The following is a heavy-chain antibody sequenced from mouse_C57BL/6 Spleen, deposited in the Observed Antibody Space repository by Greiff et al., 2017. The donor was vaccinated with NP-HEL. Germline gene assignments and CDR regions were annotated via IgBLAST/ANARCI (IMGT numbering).Heavy chain of an antibody. CDR3: ARHVGGFPGDYAMDY. CDR2: ISSGGSYT. CDR1: GFTFSSYG. J-gene: IGHJ4*01. D-gene: IGHD3-3*01. Sequence: EVKLVESGGDLVKPGGSLKLSCAASGFTFSSYGMSWVRQTPDKRLEWVATISSGGSYTYYPDSVKGRFTISRENAKNYLYLQISSLKSEDTAMYDWARHVGGFPGDYAMDYWGQGTSVTVSS. V-gene: IGHV5-6*01.